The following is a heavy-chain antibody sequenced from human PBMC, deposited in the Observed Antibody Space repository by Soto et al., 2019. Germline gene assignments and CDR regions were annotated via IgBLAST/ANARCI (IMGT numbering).Heavy chain of an antibody. Sequence: SSEALSLTCAVYGGSFSGYYWSWIRQPPGKGLEWIGEINHSGSTNYNPSLKSRVTISVDTSKNQFSLKLSSVTAADTAVYYCARISFIILRGVIRSDFDYWGPGNLVTVSS. J-gene: IGHJ4*02. CDR1: GGSFSGYY. V-gene: IGHV4-34*01. D-gene: IGHD3-10*01. CDR3: ARISFIILRGVIRSDFDY. CDR2: INHSGST.